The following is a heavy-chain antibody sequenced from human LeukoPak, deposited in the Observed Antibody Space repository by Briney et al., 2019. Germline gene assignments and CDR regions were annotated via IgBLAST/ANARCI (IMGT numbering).Heavy chain of an antibody. Sequence: GGSLRLSCAASGFTFSSYSMHWVRQAPGKGLEWVGVICSSGSYKYYADSVKGRLTISRDNAKNTLYLQMNSLRAGDTAVYYCARDLYSSLTPTAPVTSGSGQCDYWLRGTRATVS. D-gene: IGHD2-15*01. CDR3: ARDLYSSLTPTAPVTSGSGQCDY. J-gene: IGHJ4*02. CDR1: GFTFSSYS. V-gene: IGHV3-21*01. CDR2: ICSSGSYK.